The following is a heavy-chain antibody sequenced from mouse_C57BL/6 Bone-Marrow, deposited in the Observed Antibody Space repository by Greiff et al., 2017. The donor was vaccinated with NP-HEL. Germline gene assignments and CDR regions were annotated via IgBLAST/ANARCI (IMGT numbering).Heavy chain of an antibody. Sequence: VQLQQSGPELVKPGASVKISCKASGYSFTSYYIHWVKQRPGQGLEWIGWIYPGSGNTKYNEKFKGKATLTADTSSSTAYMQLSSLTSEDSAVYYCARGYGNYESGFAYWGQGTLVTVSA. CDR1: GYSFTSYY. J-gene: IGHJ3*01. D-gene: IGHD2-1*01. V-gene: IGHV1-66*01. CDR2: IYPGSGNT. CDR3: ARGYGNYESGFAY.